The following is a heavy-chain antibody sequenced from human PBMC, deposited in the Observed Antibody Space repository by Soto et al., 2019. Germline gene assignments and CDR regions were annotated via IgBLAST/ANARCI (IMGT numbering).Heavy chain of an antibody. V-gene: IGHV3-7*05. CDR2: IKQDGSEK. J-gene: IGHJ6*04. CDR1: GFTFSTYW. Sequence: PGGSLRLSCAASGFTFSTYWMSWVRQAPGKGLEWVANIKQDGSEKCCVDSVKGRFTISRDNAKNSLYLQMNSLRAEDTAVYYCARASTYYDILTGYSPHGMDVWGKGTTVTVSS. D-gene: IGHD3-9*01. CDR3: ARASTYYDILTGYSPHGMDV.